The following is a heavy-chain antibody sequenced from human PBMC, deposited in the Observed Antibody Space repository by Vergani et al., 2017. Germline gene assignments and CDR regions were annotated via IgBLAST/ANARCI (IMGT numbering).Heavy chain of an antibody. CDR1: GFTFTAHG. D-gene: IGHD1-1*01. CDR3: LISNAGTDY. CDR2: IRSKANNYAT. J-gene: IGHJ4*02. V-gene: IGHV3-73*01. Sequence: EVQLLESGGGSAQPGESLRLSCVASGFTFTAHGLNWVRQAPGKGLEWVGRIRSKANNYATAFAASVEGKFTISRDDSKNTAFLQMNSLKTEDTAVYYCLISNAGTDYWGQGTLITVSS.